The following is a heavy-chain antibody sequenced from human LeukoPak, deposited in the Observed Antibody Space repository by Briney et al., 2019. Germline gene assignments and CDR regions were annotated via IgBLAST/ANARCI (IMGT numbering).Heavy chain of an antibody. CDR3: AGNSGSYYGSGSYYNVY. CDR1: GVSINSSSW. CDR2: IGHSGGT. V-gene: IGHV4-4*02. Sequence: SETLSLTCAVYGVSINSSSWRSWVRQSPGKGLEWIGDIGHSGGTNYNPSLKSRATISVDKSNTQVSLKLRSATAADTAVYYCAGNSGSYYGSGSYYNVYWGQGTLVIVSS. J-gene: IGHJ4*02. D-gene: IGHD3-10*01.